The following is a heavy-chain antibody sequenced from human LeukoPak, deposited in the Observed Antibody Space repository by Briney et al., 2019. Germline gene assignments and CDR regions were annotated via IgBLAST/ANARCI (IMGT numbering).Heavy chain of an antibody. CDR1: GFTFSSYS. J-gene: IGHJ3*02. V-gene: IGHV3-21*01. Sequence: GGSLRLSCAASGFTFSSYSMNWVRQAPGKGLEWVSSISSSSSYIYYADSVKGRFTISRDNAKNSLYLQMNSLRAEDTAVYYCARVEPDRALWFGESRDTDWAFDIWGQGTMVTVSS. D-gene: IGHD3-10*01. CDR2: ISSSSSYI. CDR3: ARVEPDRALWFGESRDTDWAFDI.